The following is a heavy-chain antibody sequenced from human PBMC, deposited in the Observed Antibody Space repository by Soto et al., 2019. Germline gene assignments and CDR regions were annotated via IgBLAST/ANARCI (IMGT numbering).Heavy chain of an antibody. D-gene: IGHD2-2*01. CDR1: GYSFTSYW. V-gene: IGHV5-51*01. Sequence: EVQLVQSGAEVKKPGESLKISCKGSGYSFTSYWIGWVRQMPGKGLEWMGFIYPGDSDTRYSPSFQGQVTISADESISTAYLQWSSLKASDTAMYYCARGGDIVLVPAAGARGYYGMDVWGQGTTVTVSS. J-gene: IGHJ6*02. CDR2: IYPGDSDT. CDR3: ARGGDIVLVPAAGARGYYGMDV.